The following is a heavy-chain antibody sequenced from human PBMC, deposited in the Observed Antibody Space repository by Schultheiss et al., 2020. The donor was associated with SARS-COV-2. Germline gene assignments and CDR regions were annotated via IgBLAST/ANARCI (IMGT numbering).Heavy chain of an antibody. CDR3: ARDPQWLVNLDY. V-gene: IGHV3-30*03. CDR1: GFTFSSYG. D-gene: IGHD6-19*01. Sequence: GGSLRLSCAASGFTFSSYGMHWVRQAPGKGLEWVTVISSDGSNKYYRDSAKGRFTISRDDSKNTLYLQMNSLRAEDTAVYYCARDPQWLVNLDYWGQGILVTVSS. CDR2: ISSDGSNK. J-gene: IGHJ4*02.